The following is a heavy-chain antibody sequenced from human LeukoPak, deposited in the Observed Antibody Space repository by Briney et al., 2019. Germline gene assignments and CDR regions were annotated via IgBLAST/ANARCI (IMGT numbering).Heavy chain of an antibody. V-gene: IGHV1-18*01. Sequence: ASVKVSCKASGYTFTSYGISWVRQAPAQGLEWMGWISAYNGGTNYAQKLQGRVTMTTDTSTSTAYMELRSLRSEDTAVYYCARGRGPLDEVLWFGEPTGGYYYYGMDVWGQGTTVTVSS. D-gene: IGHD3-10*01. J-gene: IGHJ6*02. CDR1: GYTFTSYG. CDR2: ISAYNGGT. CDR3: ARGRGPLDEVLWFGEPTGGYYYYGMDV.